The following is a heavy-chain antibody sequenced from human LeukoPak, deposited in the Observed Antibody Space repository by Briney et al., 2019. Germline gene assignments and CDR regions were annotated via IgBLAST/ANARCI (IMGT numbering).Heavy chain of an antibody. CDR2: INPNSGGT. V-gene: IGHV1-2*06. CDR3: ARGVYSSSWVFDY. Sequence: ASVKVSCKASGYTFTSYGISWVRQAPGQGLEWMGRINPNSGGTNYAQKFQGRVTMTRDTSISTAYMELSRLRSDDTAVYYCARGVYSSSWVFDYWGQGTLVTVSS. CDR1: GYTFTSYG. D-gene: IGHD6-13*01. J-gene: IGHJ4*02.